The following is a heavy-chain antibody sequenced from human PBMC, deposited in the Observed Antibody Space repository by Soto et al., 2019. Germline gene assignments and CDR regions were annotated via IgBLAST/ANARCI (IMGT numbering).Heavy chain of an antibody. V-gene: IGHV3-33*01. D-gene: IGHD1-7*01. CDR1: GFTFSSYG. J-gene: IGHJ5*02. CDR2: IWYDGSNK. Sequence: GGSLRLSCAASGFTFSSYGMHWVRQAPGKGLEWVAVIWYDGSNKYYADSVKGRFTISRDNSKNTLYLQMNSLRAEDKAVYYCARDRLELRSDWFDPWGQGTLVTVSS. CDR3: ARDRLELRSDWFDP.